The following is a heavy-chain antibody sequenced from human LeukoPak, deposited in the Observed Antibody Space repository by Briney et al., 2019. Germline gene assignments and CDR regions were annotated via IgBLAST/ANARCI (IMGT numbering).Heavy chain of an antibody. CDR1: GFTFSSYA. CDR3: AKYSYGPVKQEYFDY. D-gene: IGHD5-18*01. Sequence: GGSLRLSCAASGFTFSSYAMHWVRQAPGKGLEWGEVISYDGSNKYYADSVKGRFTVSRDNSKNTLYLQMNNLRAEDTAVYYCAKYSYGPVKQEYFDYWGQGTLVTVSS. J-gene: IGHJ4*02. V-gene: IGHV3-30*04. CDR2: ISYDGSNK.